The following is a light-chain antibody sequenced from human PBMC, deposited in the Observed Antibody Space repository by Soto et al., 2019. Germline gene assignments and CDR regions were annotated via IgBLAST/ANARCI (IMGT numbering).Light chain of an antibody. Sequence: PGERATLSCGASQSVSSNSLAWYQQKPGLAPRALIYETATRATGVPDRFSGSGSGTDFTLTISGLEPEDFAVYYCQQYDSSPLTFGGGTKVE. CDR1: QSVSSNS. J-gene: IGKJ4*01. CDR2: ETA. CDR3: QQYDSSPLT. V-gene: IGKV3D-20*01.